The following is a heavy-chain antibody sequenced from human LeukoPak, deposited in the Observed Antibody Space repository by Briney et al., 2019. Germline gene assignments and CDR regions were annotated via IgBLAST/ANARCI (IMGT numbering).Heavy chain of an antibody. V-gene: IGHV3-74*01. J-gene: IGHJ4*02. CDR2: INSDGRST. CDR1: GFTFSNYW. CDR3: ARASAAGIMLDS. D-gene: IGHD6-13*01. Sequence: GGSLRLSCAASGFTFSNYWMNWVRQAPGKGLVWVSRINSDGRSTNYADSVKGRFTISRDNAKNTLYLQMNSLRAEDTAVYYCARASAAGIMLDSWGQGTLVTVSS.